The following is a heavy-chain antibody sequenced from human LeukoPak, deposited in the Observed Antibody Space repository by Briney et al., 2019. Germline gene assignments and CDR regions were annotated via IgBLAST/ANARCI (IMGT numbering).Heavy chain of an antibody. J-gene: IGHJ5*02. CDR3: AREGTSGTHLNWFDP. Sequence: SETLSLTCTVSGGSISSYYWGWIRQPPGKGLEWIGYIYYSGSTNYNPSLKSRVTLSVDTSKNQFSLKLSSVTVADTAVYYCAREGTSGTHLNWFDPWGQGTLVTVSS. CDR1: GGSISSYY. V-gene: IGHV4-59*01. CDR2: IYYSGST. D-gene: IGHD1-1*01.